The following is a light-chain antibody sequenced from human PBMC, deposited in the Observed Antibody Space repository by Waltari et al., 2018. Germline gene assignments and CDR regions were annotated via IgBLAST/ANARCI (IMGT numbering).Light chain of an antibody. V-gene: IGKV4-1*01. J-gene: IGKJ2*02. Sequence: DIVMTPSPDSLAVSLGERGTTHCNSSHNILDSSNNKHHLAWYRQRPGQPPPVVIHWAFSRDSGVPDRFTGSGSGTDFTLTISSLQADDVAVYYCQQYYTTPCTFGQGTKLEIK. CDR1: HNILDSSNNKHH. CDR3: QQYYTTPCT. CDR2: WAF.